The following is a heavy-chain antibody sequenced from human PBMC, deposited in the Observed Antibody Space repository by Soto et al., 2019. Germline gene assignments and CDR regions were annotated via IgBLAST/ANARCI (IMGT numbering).Heavy chain of an antibody. D-gene: IGHD2-2*01. CDR3: ARCTNCYPDLYYFDY. CDR2: IYYSGST. CDR1: GGSSSSSSYY. J-gene: IGHJ4*02. V-gene: IGHV4-39*01. Sequence: PSETLSLTCPFSGGSSSSSSYYWGWIRQPPGKGLEWIGSIYYSGSTYYNPSLKSRVTISVDTSKNQFSLKLSSVTAADTAVYYCARCTNCYPDLYYFDYWGQGTLVTVS.